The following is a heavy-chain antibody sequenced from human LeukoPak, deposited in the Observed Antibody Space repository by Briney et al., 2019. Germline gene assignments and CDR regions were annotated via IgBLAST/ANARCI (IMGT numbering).Heavy chain of an antibody. CDR3: ARLSTVTTSFDY. Sequence: SETLSLTCTVSGGSISSYYWSWIRQPAGKGLEWIGRIYTSGTTHYNPSLKSRVTMSVDTSKNQFSLKLSSGTAADTAVYYCARLSTVTTSFDYWGQGTLVTVSS. CDR2: IYTSGTT. V-gene: IGHV4-4*07. CDR1: GGSISSYY. D-gene: IGHD4-17*01. J-gene: IGHJ4*02.